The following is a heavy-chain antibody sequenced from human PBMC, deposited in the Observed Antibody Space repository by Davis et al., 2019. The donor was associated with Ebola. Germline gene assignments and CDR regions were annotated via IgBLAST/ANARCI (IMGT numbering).Heavy chain of an antibody. CDR1: GFSVSTSF. CDR2: ISNDGAT. CDR3: AKDLWRMAQGIDY. V-gene: IGHV3-53*05. D-gene: IGHD2/OR15-2a*01. Sequence: GESLKISCVASGFSVSTSFMNWVRQAPGKGLQWVSVISNDGATYYAESVKGRFTISRDNSRNTLFLQMNSLRAEDTSVYYCAKDLWRMAQGIDYWGQGTLVTVSS. J-gene: IGHJ4*02.